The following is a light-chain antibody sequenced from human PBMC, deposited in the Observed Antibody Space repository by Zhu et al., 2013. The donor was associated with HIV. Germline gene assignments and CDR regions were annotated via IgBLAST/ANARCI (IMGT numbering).Light chain of an antibody. J-gene: IGKJ4*01. CDR1: QSVGSN. V-gene: IGKV3-15*01. CDR3: QQYNNWPLT. Sequence: DIVMTQSPATLSVSPGERATLSCRASQSVGSNLAWYQQKPGQAPRLLIYDASTRATGIPARFSGSGSETEFTLTISSLQSEDFTIYYCQQYNNWPLTFGGGTKVEIE. CDR2: DAS.